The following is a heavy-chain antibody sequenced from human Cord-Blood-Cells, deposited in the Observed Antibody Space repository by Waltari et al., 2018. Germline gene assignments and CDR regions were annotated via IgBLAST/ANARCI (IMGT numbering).Heavy chain of an antibody. V-gene: IGHV3-15*01. CDR1: GFTFSNAR. CDR2: IKSKTDGGTT. D-gene: IGHD3-22*01. CDR3: TTAPTYYYDSSGYWDY. J-gene: IGHJ4*02. Sequence: EVQLVESGGGLVKPGGSLRLSCAASGFTFSNARLTRARQAPGKGLAWVGRIKSKTDGGTTDYAAPVKGRFTISRDDSKNTLYLQMNSLKTEDTAVYYCTTAPTYYYDSSGYWDYWGQGTLVTVSS.